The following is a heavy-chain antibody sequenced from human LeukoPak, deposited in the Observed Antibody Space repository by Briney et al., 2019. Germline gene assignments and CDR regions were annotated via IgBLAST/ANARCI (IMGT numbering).Heavy chain of an antibody. D-gene: IGHD6-13*01. V-gene: IGHV4-34*01. CDR1: GGSFSGYY. CDR3: ARALAGWKHWFDP. Sequence: PSETLSLTCAVYGGSFSGYYWSWIRQPPGKGLEWIGEINHSGSTNYNPSLKSRVTISVDTSKNQFSLKLSSVTAADTAVYYCARALAGWKHWFDPWGQGTLVTVSS. J-gene: IGHJ5*02. CDR2: INHSGST.